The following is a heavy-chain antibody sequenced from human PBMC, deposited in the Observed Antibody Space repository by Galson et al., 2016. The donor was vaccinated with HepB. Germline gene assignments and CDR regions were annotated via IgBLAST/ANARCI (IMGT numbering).Heavy chain of an antibody. J-gene: IGHJ4*02. D-gene: IGHD6-6*01. V-gene: IGHV1-8*01. CDR1: GYTFTSYD. CDR3: ARGSIAARSHFDY. CDR2: MNPNSGNT. Sequence: SVKVSCKASGYTFTSYDINWVRQATGQGLEWMGWMNPNSGNTGYAQKFQGRVTMTRERSISTVYMELSSLRSDDTAVYYCARGSIAARSHFDYWGQGTLVTVSS.